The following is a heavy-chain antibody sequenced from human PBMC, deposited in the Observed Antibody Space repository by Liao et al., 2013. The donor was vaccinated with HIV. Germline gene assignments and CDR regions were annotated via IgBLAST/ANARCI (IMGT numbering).Heavy chain of an antibody. J-gene: IGHJ3*02. Sequence: QVQLQESGPGLVKPSQTLSLTCSVSGGSIRGGSYYWGWIRQPAGKGLEWVGHIYSSGSSNYNPALKSRVAISADTSKNQVSLKLSSVTAADTAVYYCARVRDIVVVPEAIGAFDIWGQGTMVTVSS. CDR3: ARVRDIVVVPEAIGAFDI. V-gene: IGHV4-61*02. CDR2: IYSSGSS. CDR1: GGSIRGGSYY. D-gene: IGHD2-2*02.